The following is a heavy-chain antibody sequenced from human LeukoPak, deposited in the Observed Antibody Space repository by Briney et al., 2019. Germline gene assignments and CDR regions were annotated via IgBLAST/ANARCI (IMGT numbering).Heavy chain of an antibody. J-gene: IGHJ4*02. CDR3: AKDKGDYGFDY. CDR1: GFTFSGSA. D-gene: IGHD4-17*01. CDR2: ISWNSGSI. Sequence: PGGSLRLSCAASGFTFSGSAMHWVRQASGKGLEWVSGISWNSGSIDYADSVKGRFTISRDNAKNSLFLQMNSLRAEDTALYYCAKDKGDYGFDYWGQGTLVTVSS. V-gene: IGHV3-9*01.